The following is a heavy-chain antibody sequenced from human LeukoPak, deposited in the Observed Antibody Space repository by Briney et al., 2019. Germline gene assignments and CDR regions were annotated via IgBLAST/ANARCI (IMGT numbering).Heavy chain of an antibody. D-gene: IGHD3/OR15-3a*01. Sequence: GGSLRLSCVASGFSFGKYWMSWVRQAPGKGLEWVANIKLDGSEKNYVDSVKGRFTISRDNTKNSLYPQMNSLRAEDTAVFYCARHQYDTWSRRGNFDSWGQGTLVIVSS. J-gene: IGHJ4*02. V-gene: IGHV3-7*03. CDR3: ARHQYDTWSRRGNFDS. CDR1: GFSFGKYW. CDR2: IKLDGSEK.